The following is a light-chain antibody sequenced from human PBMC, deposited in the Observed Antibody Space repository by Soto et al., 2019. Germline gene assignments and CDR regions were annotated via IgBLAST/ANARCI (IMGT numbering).Light chain of an antibody. Sequence: QSALTQPASVSGSPGQSITISCTGTTNDVATYNYVSWYQQYPDKAPKLIIFDVSSRTPGVSNRFSGSKSGNTASLTISGLQAEDEADYYCNSFTRSRTGVFGNGTKLTVL. CDR3: NSFTRSRTGV. CDR2: DVS. CDR1: TNDVATYNY. V-gene: IGLV2-14*01. J-gene: IGLJ1*01.